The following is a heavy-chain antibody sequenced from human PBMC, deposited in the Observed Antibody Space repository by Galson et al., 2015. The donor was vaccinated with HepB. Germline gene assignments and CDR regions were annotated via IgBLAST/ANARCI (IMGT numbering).Heavy chain of an antibody. V-gene: IGHV1-69*04. CDR2: IIPILGIA. CDR3: ARHDYSRVIGFRRKGAYYYMDV. CDR1: GGTFSSYA. Sequence: SVKVSCKASGGTFSSYAISWVRQAPGQGLEWMGRIIPILGIANYAQKFQGRVAITADKSTSTAYMELSSLRSEDTAVYYCARHDYSRVIGFRRKGAYYYMDVWGKGTTVTVSS. D-gene: IGHD2/OR15-2a*01. J-gene: IGHJ6*03.